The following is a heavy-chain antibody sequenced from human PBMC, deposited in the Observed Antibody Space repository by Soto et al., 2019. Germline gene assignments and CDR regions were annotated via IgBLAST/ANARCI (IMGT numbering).Heavy chain of an antibody. Sequence: QVQLQESGPGLVKPSETLSLTCTVSVGSINAFFWSWVRQPPGKGLESIGYIFYSGSTNYNPSLNSRVTISLDTSKTQFSLNLTSVTAADTAVYYCATQTGLYYYGMDVWGQGTTVAVSS. CDR2: IFYSGST. V-gene: IGHV4-59*01. CDR3: ATQTGLYYYGMDV. CDR1: VGSINAFF. J-gene: IGHJ6*02.